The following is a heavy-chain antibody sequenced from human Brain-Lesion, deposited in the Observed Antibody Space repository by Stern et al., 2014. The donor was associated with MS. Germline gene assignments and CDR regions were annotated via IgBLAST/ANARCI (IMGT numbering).Heavy chain of an antibody. D-gene: IGHD2-2*01. CDR3: ARGRVVPGFQYYATDV. CDR2: IFNSGST. J-gene: IGHJ6*02. V-gene: IGHV4-61*02. CDR1: GGSISSGGYY. Sequence: QVQLQESGPGLVKPSQTLSLSCTVSGGSISSGGYYWSWIRQPAGKGLEWIGRIFNSGSTSYKPSLKSRVTISKDTSTKQISLRLNSMTAADTAVYYCARGRVVPGFQYYATDVWGQGTTVIVSS.